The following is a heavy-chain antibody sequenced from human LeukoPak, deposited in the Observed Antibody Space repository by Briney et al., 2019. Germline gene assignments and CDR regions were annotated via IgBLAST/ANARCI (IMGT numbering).Heavy chain of an antibody. CDR3: ARTPPPTQLAHFDY. V-gene: IGHV3-66*01. J-gene: IGHJ4*02. Sequence: GGSLRLSCAASGFTVSSNYMSWVRQAPGKGLEWVSVIYSGGSTYYADSVKGRFTISRDNSKNTLYLQMNSLRAEDTAVYYRARTPPPTQLAHFDYWGQGTLVTVSS. D-gene: IGHD6-13*01. CDR2: IYSGGST. CDR1: GFTVSSNY.